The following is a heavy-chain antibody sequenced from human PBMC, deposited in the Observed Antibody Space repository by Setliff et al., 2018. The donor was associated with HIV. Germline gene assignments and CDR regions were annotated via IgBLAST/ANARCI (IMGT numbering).Heavy chain of an antibody. Sequence: GGSLRLSCAASGFTFSDYYMSWIRQAPGKGLEWLSYISSSSSSYTTYADSVRGRFTISRDNAKNSLYLQMNSLRAEDTALYYCARDSGVATIRKSALDYWGQGTLVTVSS. J-gene: IGHJ4*02. V-gene: IGHV3-11*05. D-gene: IGHD5-12*01. CDR3: ARDSGVATIRKSALDY. CDR2: ISSSSSSYT. CDR1: GFTFSDYY.